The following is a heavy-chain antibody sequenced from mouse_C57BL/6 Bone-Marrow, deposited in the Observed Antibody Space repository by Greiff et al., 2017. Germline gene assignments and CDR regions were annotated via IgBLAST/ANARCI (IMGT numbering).Heavy chain of an antibody. CDR2: IDPSDSYT. Sequence: VQLQQPGAELVRPGTSVKLSCKASGYTFTSYWMHWVKQRPGQGLEWIGVIDPSDSYTNYNQKFKGKATLTVDTSSSTAYMQLSSLTSEDSAVYYCARPSTVVRDLVAYWGQGTLVTVSA. J-gene: IGHJ3*01. CDR3: ARPSTVVRDLVAY. D-gene: IGHD1-1*01. CDR1: GYTFTSYW. V-gene: IGHV1-59*01.